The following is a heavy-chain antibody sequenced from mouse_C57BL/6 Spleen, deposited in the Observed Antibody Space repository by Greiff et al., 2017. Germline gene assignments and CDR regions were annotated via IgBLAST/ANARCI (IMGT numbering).Heavy chain of an antibody. CDR3: AREEGYYGSSYEGFDY. J-gene: IGHJ2*01. CDR2: IYPRDGST. CDR1: GYTFTSYD. D-gene: IGHD1-1*01. V-gene: IGHV1-85*01. Sequence: VQLQQSGPELVKPGASVKLSCKASGYTFTSYDITWVKQRPGQGLEWIGWIYPRDGSTKYNEKFKGKATLTVDTSSSTAYMELHSLTSEDSAVYFCAREEGYYGSSYEGFDYWGQGTTRTVSS.